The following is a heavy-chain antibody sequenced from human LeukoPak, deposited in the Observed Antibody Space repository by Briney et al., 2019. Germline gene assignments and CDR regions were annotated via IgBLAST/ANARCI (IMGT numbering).Heavy chain of an antibody. CDR3: ARDSAYYYDSRLQYYFDY. CDR2: ISSSSTYI. J-gene: IGHJ4*02. CDR1: GFTFSSYS. V-gene: IGHV3-21*01. Sequence: KTGGSLRLSCAASGFTFSSYSMNWVRQAPGKGLEWASSISSSSTYIYYADSVKGRFTISRDNAKKSLYLQMNSLRAEDTAVYYCARDSAYYYDSRLQYYFDYWGQGTLVTVSS. D-gene: IGHD3-22*01.